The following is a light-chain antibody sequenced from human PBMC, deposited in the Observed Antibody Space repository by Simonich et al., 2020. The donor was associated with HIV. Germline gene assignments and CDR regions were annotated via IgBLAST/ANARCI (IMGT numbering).Light chain of an antibody. Sequence: DIQMTQSPSTLSASVGDSVTITCRASQTISSWLAWYQQKPGKAPNLLIYKASSLESGVSSRFSGSGSGTEFTLTISGLQPDDFATYYCQHRGTFGQGTKVEI. CDR1: QTISSW. J-gene: IGKJ1*01. CDR3: QHRGT. CDR2: KAS. V-gene: IGKV1-5*03.